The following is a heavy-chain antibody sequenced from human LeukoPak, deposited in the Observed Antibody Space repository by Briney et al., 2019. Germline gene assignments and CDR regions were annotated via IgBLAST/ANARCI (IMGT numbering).Heavy chain of an antibody. J-gene: IGHJ4*02. V-gene: IGHV1-2*06. Sequence: ASVKVSCKASGYTFTGYYMHWVRQAPGQGLEWMGRITPNSGGTNYAQKFQGRVIMTRDTSTSTAYMELSRLRSDDTAVYYCARGTTVIQTLDYWGQGTLVTVSS. CDR1: GYTFTGYY. D-gene: IGHD4-17*01. CDR2: ITPNSGGT. CDR3: ARGTTVIQTLDY.